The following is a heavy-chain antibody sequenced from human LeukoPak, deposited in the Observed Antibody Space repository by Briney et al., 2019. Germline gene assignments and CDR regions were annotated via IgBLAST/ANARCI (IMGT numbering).Heavy chain of an antibody. CDR2: IYSGGST. D-gene: IGHD3-22*01. CDR1: GFTFSSDV. CDR3: ARSRYDSSGYYWTPDAFDI. J-gene: IGHJ3*02. Sequence: AGRSLRLSCAASGFTFSSDVMHWVRQAPGKGLEWVSVIYSGGSTYYADSVKGRFTISRDNSKNTLYLQMNSLRAEDTAVYYCARSRYDSSGYYWTPDAFDIWGQGTMVTVSS. V-gene: IGHV3-53*01.